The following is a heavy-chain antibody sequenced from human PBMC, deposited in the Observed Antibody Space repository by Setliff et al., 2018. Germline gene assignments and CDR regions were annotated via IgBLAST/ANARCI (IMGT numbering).Heavy chain of an antibody. CDR3: ARVTGFSYMDV. J-gene: IGHJ6*03. CDR2: IYTSWST. CDR1: GDSISSRRNY. V-gene: IGHV4-61*09. Sequence: SETLSLTCTVSGDSISSRRNYWGWFRQPAGKELEWIGQIYTSWSTNYNPSLKSRVTISLDTSKNQISLRLSSVTAADTAVYFCARVTGFSYMDVWGKGTTVTVSS. D-gene: IGHD3-3*01.